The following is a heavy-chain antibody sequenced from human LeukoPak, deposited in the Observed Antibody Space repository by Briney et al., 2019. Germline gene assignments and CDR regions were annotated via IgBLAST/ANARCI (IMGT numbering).Heavy chain of an antibody. CDR1: GGSISSYY. Sequence: SETLSLTCTVSGGSISSYYWSWIRQPPGKGLEWIGYIYYSGSTNYNPSLKSRVTISVDTSKNQFSLKLSSVTAADTAVYYCARANSSGWFNYYYYGMDVWGQGTTVTVSS. D-gene: IGHD6-19*01. V-gene: IGHV4-59*01. CDR3: ARANSSGWFNYYYYGMDV. J-gene: IGHJ6*02. CDR2: IYYSGST.